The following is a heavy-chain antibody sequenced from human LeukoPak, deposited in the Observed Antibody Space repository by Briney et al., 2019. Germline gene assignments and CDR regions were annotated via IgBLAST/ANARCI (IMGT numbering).Heavy chain of an antibody. Sequence: PSETLSLTCTVSGGSISSYYWSWIRQPPGKGLEWIGYIYYSGSTNYNPSLKSRVTISVDTSKNQFSLKPSSVTAADTAVYYCARVRGWELLEEPYYFDYWGQGTLVTVSS. CDR1: GGSISSYY. J-gene: IGHJ4*02. CDR2: IYYSGST. CDR3: ARVRGWELLEEPYYFDY. V-gene: IGHV4-59*01. D-gene: IGHD1-26*01.